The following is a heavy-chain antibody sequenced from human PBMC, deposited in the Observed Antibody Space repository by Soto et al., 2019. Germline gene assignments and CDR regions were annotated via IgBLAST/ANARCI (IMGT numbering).Heavy chain of an antibody. CDR1: GFTVSRSY. Sequence: EVQLVETGGGLIQPGGSLRLSCAASGFTVSRSYMNWVRQAPGKGLEWVSIIYSGGGTYYADSVKGRFTISRDNSKNTLYLQMNSLRAEDTAVYYCARSSGGSYHSHAFDIWGQGTMVTVSS. J-gene: IGHJ3*02. V-gene: IGHV3-53*02. D-gene: IGHD3-16*02. CDR2: IYSGGGT. CDR3: ARSSGGSYHSHAFDI.